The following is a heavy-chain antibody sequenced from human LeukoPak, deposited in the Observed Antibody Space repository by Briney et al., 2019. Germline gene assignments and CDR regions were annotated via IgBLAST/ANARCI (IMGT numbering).Heavy chain of an antibody. CDR1: GGSIGSYY. V-gene: IGHV4-59*01. Sequence: SETLSLTCTVSGGSIGSYYWSWIRQPPGKGLEWIGYISYSGSTNYNPSLKSRVTISVDTSKTQFSLKLSSVTAADTAVYYCAREGTAGTNLNWFDPWGQGTLVTVSS. CDR3: AREGTAGTNLNWFDP. CDR2: ISYSGST. J-gene: IGHJ5*02. D-gene: IGHD1-1*01.